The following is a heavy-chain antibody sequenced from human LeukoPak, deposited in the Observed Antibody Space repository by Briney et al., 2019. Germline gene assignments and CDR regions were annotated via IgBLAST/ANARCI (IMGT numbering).Heavy chain of an antibody. J-gene: IGHJ4*02. CDR3: ASVVVPR. Sequence: SETLSLTCAVYGGSFSGYYWSWIRQPPGKGLEWIGEINHSRSTTYNPSLKSRVTISVDTSKNQFSLKLSSVTAADTAVYYCASVVVPRWGQGTLVTVSS. CDR1: GGSFSGYY. D-gene: IGHD2-15*01. CDR2: INHSRST. V-gene: IGHV4-34*01.